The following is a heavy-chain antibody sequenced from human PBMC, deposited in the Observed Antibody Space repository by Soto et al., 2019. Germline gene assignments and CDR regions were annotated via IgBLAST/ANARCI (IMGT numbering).Heavy chain of an antibody. D-gene: IGHD6-25*01. CDR1: GGSMNKYY. CDR2: IYYTGST. Sequence: SETRSVTCTGSGGSMNKYYWTWSRQPPGKRLEWIGAIYYTGSTTYNPSLRSRVTFSVDTSKNHFSLSLTSVTAAETAVYFCAKVVSGGHVDYWGQGTLVTVS. CDR3: AKVVSGGHVDY. V-gene: IGHV4-59*01. J-gene: IGHJ4*02.